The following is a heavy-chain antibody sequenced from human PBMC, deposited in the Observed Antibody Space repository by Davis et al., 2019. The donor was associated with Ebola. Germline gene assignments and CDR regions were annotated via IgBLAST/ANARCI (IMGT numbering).Heavy chain of an antibody. CDR2: ISSSSSTI. Sequence: PGGSLRLSCAASGFTFSSYSMNWVRQAPGKGLEWVSYISSSSSTIYYADSVKGRFTISRDNSKNTLYLQMNSLRPEDTAVYYCARQMIRGERGRGFDSWGQGTLVTVSS. D-gene: IGHD3-10*01. CDR1: GFTFSSYS. V-gene: IGHV3-48*01. CDR3: ARQMIRGERGRGFDS. J-gene: IGHJ4*02.